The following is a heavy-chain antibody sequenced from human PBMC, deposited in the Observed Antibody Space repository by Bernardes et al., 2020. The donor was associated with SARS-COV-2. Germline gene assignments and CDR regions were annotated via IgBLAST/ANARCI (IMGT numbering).Heavy chain of an antibody. CDR2: INSDGRTT. CDR3: VRGPSDGHGRFEY. Sequence: GGSLRLSCAASGFTFSSYWMHWVRQGPGKGLVWVSRINSDGRTTTYADSVKGRFTISRDNGKNTLYLQMNSLRAEDTALYYCVRGPSDGHGRFEYWGQGALVTGSS. J-gene: IGHJ4*02. V-gene: IGHV3-74*01. CDR1: GFTFSSYW.